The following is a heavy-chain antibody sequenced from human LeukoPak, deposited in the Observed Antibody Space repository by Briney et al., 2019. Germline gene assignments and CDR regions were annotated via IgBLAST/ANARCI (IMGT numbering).Heavy chain of an antibody. CDR2: ISSSGSTI. CDR3: ARVRTARWGFDY. CDR1: GFTFSSYE. J-gene: IGHJ4*02. Sequence: GGSLRLSCAASGFTFSSYEMNWVRQAPGKGLGWVSYISSSGSTIYYADSVKGRFTISRDNAKNSLYLQMNSLRAEDTAVYYCARVRTARWGFDYWGQGTLVTVSS. D-gene: IGHD6-6*01. V-gene: IGHV3-48*03.